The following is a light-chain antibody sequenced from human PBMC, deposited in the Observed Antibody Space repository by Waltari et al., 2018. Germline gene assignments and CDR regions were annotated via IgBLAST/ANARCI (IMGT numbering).Light chain of an antibody. J-gene: IGKJ4*01. Sequence: DVVMTQSPDSLAVSLGERATIHCKSSHSVFYSSNNQNYLAWYQEKPGQPPKLLISWASTRESGVPDRFSGSGSGTDFTLTISSLQAEDVAIYFCQQYYATPLTFGGGTKVEI. CDR3: QQYYATPLT. CDR1: HSVFYSSNNQNY. V-gene: IGKV4-1*01. CDR2: WAS.